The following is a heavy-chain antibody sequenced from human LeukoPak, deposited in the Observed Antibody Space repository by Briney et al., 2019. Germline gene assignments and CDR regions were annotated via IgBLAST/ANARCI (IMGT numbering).Heavy chain of an antibody. D-gene: IGHD6-13*01. CDR3: ARDPRIAAAGNYYYYMDV. CDR1: GFTFSSYS. V-gene: IGHV3-48*02. Sequence: PGGSLRLSCAASGFTFSSYSMNWVRQAPGKGLEWVSYISSSSSTIYYADSVKGRFTISRDNAKNSLHLQMNSLRDEDTAVYYCARDPRIAAAGNYYYYMDVWGKGTTVTVSS. CDR2: ISSSSSTI. J-gene: IGHJ6*03.